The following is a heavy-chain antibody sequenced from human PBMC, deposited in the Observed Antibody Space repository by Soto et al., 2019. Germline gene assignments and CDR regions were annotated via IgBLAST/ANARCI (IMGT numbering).Heavy chain of an antibody. CDR2: IYHSGNT. V-gene: IGHV4-31*03. J-gene: IGHJ3*02. CDR1: GGSISSGGYY. D-gene: IGHD6-6*01. Sequence: CLTCSVSGGSISSGGYYWSWIRQLPGKDLEWIGYIYHSGNTYYNSSLKSRLTISVDTSKNQFSLKLTSVTAADTAVYYCARVGISSSDAFDIWGQGTMVTV. CDR3: ARVGISSSDAFDI.